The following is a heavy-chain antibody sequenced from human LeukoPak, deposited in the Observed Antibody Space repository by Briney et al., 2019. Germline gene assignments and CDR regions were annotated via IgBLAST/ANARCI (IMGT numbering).Heavy chain of an antibody. D-gene: IGHD6-6*01. V-gene: IGHV4-4*07. J-gene: IGHJ5*02. CDR3: ARDHKEYSSPGPGFWFDP. CDR2: IYTSGST. Sequence: PSETLSLTCTVSGGSTSSYYWSWIRQPAGKGLEWIGRIYTSGSTNYNPSLKSRVTMSVDTSKNQFSLKLSSVTAADTAVYYCARDHKEYSSPGPGFWFDPWGQGTLVTVSS. CDR1: GGSTSSYY.